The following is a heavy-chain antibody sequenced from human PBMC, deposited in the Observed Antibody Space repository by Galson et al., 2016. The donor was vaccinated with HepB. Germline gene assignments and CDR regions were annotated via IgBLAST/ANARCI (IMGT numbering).Heavy chain of an antibody. CDR2: ISSEGSRT. CDR3: ARDNYGYGNYLDS. D-gene: IGHD3-16*01. Sequence: SLRLSCAASGFTFSSHTMHWARQAPGKGLEWVAVISSEGSRTDYADSVKGRFTISRDISKNTVFLQMNSLRVIDTAVYYCARDNYGYGNYLDSWGQGTLVTVSS. J-gene: IGHJ4*02. V-gene: IGHV3-30-3*01. CDR1: GFTFSSHT.